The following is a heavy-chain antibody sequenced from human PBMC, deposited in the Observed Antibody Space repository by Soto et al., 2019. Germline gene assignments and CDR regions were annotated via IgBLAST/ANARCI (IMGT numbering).Heavy chain of an antibody. V-gene: IGHV3-23*01. CDR3: AKAWGIDY. D-gene: IGHD7-27*01. CDR2: ISGSGSST. CDR1: GFTFSSYT. J-gene: IGHJ4*02. Sequence: EVQLLDSGGGLVEPGGSRRLSCAASGFTFSSYTMSWVRQAPGKGLEWVSTISGSGSSTYSADSVKGRFTISRDNSKNTLYLQMNSLRVEDTAIYYCAKAWGIDYWGQGTLVTVSS.